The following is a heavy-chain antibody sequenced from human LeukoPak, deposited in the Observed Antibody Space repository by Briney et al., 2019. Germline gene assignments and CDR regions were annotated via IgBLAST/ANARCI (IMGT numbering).Heavy chain of an antibody. CDR2: IRYDGSNK. D-gene: IGHD6-13*01. Sequence: SGGSLRLSCAASGFTFSSYGMHWVRQAPGKGLEWVAFIRYDGSNKYYADSVKGRFTISRDNSKNTLYLQMNSLRAEDTAVYYCARDPTAAGTDAFDIWGQGTMVTVSS. V-gene: IGHV3-30*02. CDR1: GFTFSSYG. CDR3: ARDPTAAGTDAFDI. J-gene: IGHJ3*02.